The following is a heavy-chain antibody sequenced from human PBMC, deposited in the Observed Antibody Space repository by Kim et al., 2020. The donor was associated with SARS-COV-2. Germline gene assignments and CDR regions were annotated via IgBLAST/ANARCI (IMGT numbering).Heavy chain of an antibody. J-gene: IGHJ6*03. CDR3: ARRVLGYCSGGSCYSDYYYYYMDV. Sequence: ETLSLTCTVSGGSISSYYWSWIRQPPGKGLEWIGYIYYSGSTNYNPSLKSRVTISVDTSKNQFSLKLSSVTAADTAVYYCARRVLGYCSGGSCYSDYYYYYMDVWGKGTTVTVSS. D-gene: IGHD2-15*01. CDR2: IYYSGST. V-gene: IGHV4-59*08. CDR1: GGSISSYY.